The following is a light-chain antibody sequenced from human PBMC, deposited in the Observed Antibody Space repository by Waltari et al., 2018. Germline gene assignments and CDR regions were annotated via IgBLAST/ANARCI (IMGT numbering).Light chain of an antibody. CDR2: AAS. V-gene: IGKV1-39*01. CDR1: QSISSY. CDR3: QQSYRPPYI. Sequence: DIQMTQSPSSLSASVGDRVTITCRASQSISSYLNWYQQKPGKAPKLLIYAASSLQSGVPSRFSGSGSVTDFTLTISSLQPEDFATYYCQQSYRPPYIFGQGTKLEIK. J-gene: IGKJ2*01.